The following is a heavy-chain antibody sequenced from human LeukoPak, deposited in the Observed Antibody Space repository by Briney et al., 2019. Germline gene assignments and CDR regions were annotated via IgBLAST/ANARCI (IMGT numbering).Heavy chain of an antibody. D-gene: IGHD6-13*01. CDR3: ARGRAGAARSANFDY. J-gene: IGHJ4*02. Sequence: GGSLRLSCAASGFTFSSYGMHWVRQAPGKGLEWVAVIWYDGSNKYYADSVKGRFTISRDNSKNTLYLQMNSLRAEDTAVYYCARGRAGAARSANFDYWGQGTLVTVSS. CDR1: GFTFSSYG. CDR2: IWYDGSNK. V-gene: IGHV3-33*01.